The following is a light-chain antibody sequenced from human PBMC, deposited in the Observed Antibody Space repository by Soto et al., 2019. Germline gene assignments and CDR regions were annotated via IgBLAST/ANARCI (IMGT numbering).Light chain of an antibody. Sequence: QSVLTQPASVSGSPGQSITISCAGTMRDVGAYNLVSWYQQHPGRAPQLIIYEVRNRPSGISFRFSGSKSGNTASLTISGLQAEDEADYYCSSYTSSRTLVFGGGTQLTVL. CDR2: EVR. V-gene: IGLV2-14*01. CDR3: SSYTSSRTLV. J-gene: IGLJ3*02. CDR1: MRDVGAYNL.